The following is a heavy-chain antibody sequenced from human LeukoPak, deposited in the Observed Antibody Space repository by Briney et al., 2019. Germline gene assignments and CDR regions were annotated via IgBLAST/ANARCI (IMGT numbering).Heavy chain of an antibody. CDR1: GFTVSSNY. J-gene: IGHJ6*02. V-gene: IGHV3-53*04. Sequence: GGSLRLSCAASGFTVSSNYMSWVRQAPGKGLEWVSVIYSGGSTYYADSVKGRFTISRHNSKNTLYLQMNSLRAEDTAVYYCARKISYGGNVRPGGDYYYYYGRDVWGQGTTVTVSS. CDR3: ARKISYGGNVRPGGDYYYYYGRDV. CDR2: IYSGGST. D-gene: IGHD4-23*01.